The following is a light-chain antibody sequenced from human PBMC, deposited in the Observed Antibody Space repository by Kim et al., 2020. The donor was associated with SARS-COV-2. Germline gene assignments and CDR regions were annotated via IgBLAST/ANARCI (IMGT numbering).Light chain of an antibody. CDR1: RVSIDAKY. Sequence: GKTVPVTSHGSRVSIDAKYVQWYQRRSSAVPTAVIYEDDERPTGVSDRFYGYIDTSSNSAYLTNSGLRTEDESDYYCQTYNRDNVIFGGGTQLTVL. CDR3: QTYNRDNVI. CDR2: EDD. J-gene: IGLJ2*01. V-gene: IGLV6-57*02.